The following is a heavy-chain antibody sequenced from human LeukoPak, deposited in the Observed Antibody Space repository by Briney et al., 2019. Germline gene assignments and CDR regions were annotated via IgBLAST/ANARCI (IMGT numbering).Heavy chain of an antibody. D-gene: IGHD3-22*01. CDR1: GFTFSSYA. CDR2: ISYDGSNK. CDR3: ARGLPYYYDSSGSKGDFDY. V-gene: IGHV3-30*01. Sequence: PGRSLRLSCAASGFTFSSYAMHWVRQAPGKGLEWVAVISYDGSNKYYADSVKGRFTISRDNSKNTLYLQMNSLRAEDTAVYYCARGLPYYYDSSGSKGDFDYWGQGTLVTVSS. J-gene: IGHJ4*02.